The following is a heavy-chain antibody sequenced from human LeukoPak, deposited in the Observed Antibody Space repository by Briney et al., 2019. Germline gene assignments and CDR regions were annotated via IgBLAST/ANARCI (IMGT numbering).Heavy chain of an antibody. D-gene: IGHD5-24*01. CDR3: ASDSRDGYKDAFDI. CDR1: GGSISSGGYS. J-gene: IGHJ3*02. Sequence: SETLSLTCTVPGGSISSGGYSWSWIRQPPGKGLEWIGYFYHSGSTYYNPSLKSRVTISVDTSKNQFSLKLSSVTAADTAVYYCASDSRDGYKDAFDIWGQGTMVTVSS. CDR2: FYHSGST. V-gene: IGHV4-30-2*01.